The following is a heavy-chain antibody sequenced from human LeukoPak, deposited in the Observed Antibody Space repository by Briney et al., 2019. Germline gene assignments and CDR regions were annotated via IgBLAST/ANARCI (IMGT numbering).Heavy chain of an antibody. CDR2: INGDGSVT. Sequence: GGSLRLSCAASGFTFSSYWMHWVRQAPGKGPVWVSHINGDGSVTGYADSVKGRFTISRDNAKNSLYLQMNSLRAEDTAVYYCARSGYNYGYWFDYWGQGTLVTVSS. CDR3: ARSGYNYGYWFDY. CDR1: GFTFSSYW. J-gene: IGHJ4*02. V-gene: IGHV3-74*01. D-gene: IGHD5-18*01.